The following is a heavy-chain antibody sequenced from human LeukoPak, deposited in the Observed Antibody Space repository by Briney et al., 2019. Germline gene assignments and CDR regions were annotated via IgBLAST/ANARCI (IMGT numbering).Heavy chain of an antibody. J-gene: IGHJ4*02. CDR3: ARETLPYGDFEY. CDR2: VDPKSGGT. CDR1: GYTFIDYH. D-gene: IGHD4-17*01. V-gene: IGHV1-2*02. Sequence: ASVKVSCKASGYTFIDYHIQWIRQAPGQGLEWMGWVDPKSGGTNYGQKFQGRVTITRDTSINTAYMEMSRLESDDTAMYYCARETLPYGDFEYWGQGSLVTVSS.